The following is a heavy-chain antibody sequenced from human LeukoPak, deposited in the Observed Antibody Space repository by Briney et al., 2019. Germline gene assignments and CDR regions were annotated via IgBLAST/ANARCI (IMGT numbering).Heavy chain of an antibody. J-gene: IGHJ4*02. CDR2: ISGSGGST. D-gene: IGHD2-15*01. Sequence: GGSLRLSCAASGFTFSSYAMSWVCQAPGKGLEWVSAISGSGGSTYYADSVKGRFTISRDNSKNTLYLQMNSLRAEDTAVYYCAKGEIVVVVAATLYPFDYWGQGTLVTVSS. V-gene: IGHV3-23*01. CDR1: GFTFSSYA. CDR3: AKGEIVVVVAATLYPFDY.